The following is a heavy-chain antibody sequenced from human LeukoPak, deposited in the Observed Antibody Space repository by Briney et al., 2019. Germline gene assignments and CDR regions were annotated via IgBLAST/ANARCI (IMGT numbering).Heavy chain of an antibody. CDR1: GGTLSRYA. D-gene: IGHD3-10*01. Sequence: SVKVSCKASGGTLSRYAISWVRQAPGQGPEWMGGIIPIFGTTNYAQKFQGRVTITGDESTSTAYMELSSLRSEDTAVYYCARIVGIASRGYFDYWGQGTLVTVSS. CDR3: ARIVGIASRGYFDY. J-gene: IGHJ4*02. V-gene: IGHV1-69*13. CDR2: IIPIFGTT.